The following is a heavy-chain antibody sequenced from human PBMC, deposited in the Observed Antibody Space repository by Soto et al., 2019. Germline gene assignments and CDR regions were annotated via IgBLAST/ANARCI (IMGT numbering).Heavy chain of an antibody. CDR2: IIPIFGTA. V-gene: IGHV1-69*13. Sequence: SVKVSCKASGCTLSSYAISWVRQAPGQGLEWMGGIIPIFGTANYAQKFQGRVTITADESTSTAYMELSSLRSEDTAVYYCARSVTSIVGDHNLFECLGQGTLVNVSS. D-gene: IGHD1-26*01. J-gene: IGHJ4*02. CDR1: GCTLSSYA. CDR3: ARSVTSIVGDHNLFEC.